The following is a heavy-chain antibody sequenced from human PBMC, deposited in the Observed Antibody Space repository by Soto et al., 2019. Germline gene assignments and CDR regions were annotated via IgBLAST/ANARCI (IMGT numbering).Heavy chain of an antibody. CDR3: ARGPRYCISTSCTTHY. CDR2: INAGNGNT. V-gene: IGHV1-3*01. CDR1: GYTFTSYA. D-gene: IGHD2-2*01. J-gene: IGHJ4*02. Sequence: ASVKVSCKASGYTFTSYAMHWVRQAPGQRLEWMGWINAGNGNTKYSQKFQGRVTITRDTSASTAYMELSSLRSEDTAVYYCARGPRYCISTSCTTHYWGQGTLVTVYS.